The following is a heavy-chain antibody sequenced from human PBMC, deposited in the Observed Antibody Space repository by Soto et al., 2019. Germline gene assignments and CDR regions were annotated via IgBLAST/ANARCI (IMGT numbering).Heavy chain of an antibody. Sequence: GGSLRLSCAASGFTFSGSAIHWVRQASGKGLEWVGRIRSKDNSYATAYAASVKGRFTLSRDDSKNTAYLQMNSLKTEDTAVYYCTRATREAGEYVWGQGTTVTVSS. CDR1: GFTFSGSA. J-gene: IGHJ6*02. D-gene: IGHD1-26*01. V-gene: IGHV3-73*01. CDR2: IRSKDNSYAT. CDR3: TRATREAGEYV.